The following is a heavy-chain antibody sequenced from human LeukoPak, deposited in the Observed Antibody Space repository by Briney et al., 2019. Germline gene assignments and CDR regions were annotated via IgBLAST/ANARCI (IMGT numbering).Heavy chain of an antibody. CDR1: GYTLTELS. D-gene: IGHD2-2*01. J-gene: IGHJ6*03. CDR3: TTWSGGDCNSTSGYSRAYYYYYMDV. V-gene: IGHV1-24*01. CDR2: FDPEDGET. Sequence: GASVKVSCRVSGYTLTELSMHWVRQAPGKGLEWMGGFDPEDGETTYIQRFQGRVTMTEDTSTDTAFMELSSLSTEDTAVNYCTTWSGGDCNSTSGYSRAYYYYYMDVWGKGQTVTVSS.